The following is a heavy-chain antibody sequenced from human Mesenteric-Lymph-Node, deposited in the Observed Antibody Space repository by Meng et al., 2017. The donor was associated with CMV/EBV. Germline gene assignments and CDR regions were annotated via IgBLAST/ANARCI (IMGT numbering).Heavy chain of an antibody. V-gene: IGHV6-1*01. J-gene: IGHJ4*02. CDR2: TYYRSKWYN. CDR1: GDSVSSHRAA. CDR3: ARLVAGNLYFDN. D-gene: IGHD6-19*01. Sequence: SGDSVSSHRAAWNWLRQSPSRGLEWLGRTYYRSKWYNDYAVSVKSRITINPDTSKNQFSLQVNSVTPEDTGVYYCARLVAGNLYFDNWGQGTLVTVSS.